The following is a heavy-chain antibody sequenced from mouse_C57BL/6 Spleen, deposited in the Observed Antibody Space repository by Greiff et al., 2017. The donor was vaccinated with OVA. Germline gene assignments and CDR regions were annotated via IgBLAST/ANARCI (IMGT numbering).Heavy chain of an antibody. CDR2: INPNNGGT. Sequence: EVQLQQSGPELVKPGASVKMSCKASGYTFTDYNMHWVKQSHGKSLEWIGYINPNNGGTSYNQKFKGKATLTVNKSSSTAYMELRSLTSEDSAVYYCARGGQIYYYAAWFAYWGQGTLVTVSA. CDR1: GYTFTDYN. CDR3: ARGGQIYYYAAWFAY. V-gene: IGHV1-22*01. D-gene: IGHD1-1*01. J-gene: IGHJ3*01.